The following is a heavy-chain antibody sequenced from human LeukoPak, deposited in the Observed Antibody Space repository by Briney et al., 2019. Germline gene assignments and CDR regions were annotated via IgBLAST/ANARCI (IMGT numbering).Heavy chain of an antibody. V-gene: IGHV4-34*01. CDR1: GGSFSGYY. CDR3: ARALHYSTAMGGMDV. D-gene: IGHD5-18*01. CDR2: INHSGST. J-gene: IGHJ6*03. Sequence: PSETLSLTCAVYGGSFSGYYWSWIRQPPGKGLEWIGEINHSGSTNYNPSLKSRVTISVDTSKNQFSLKLSSVTAADTAVYYCARALHYSTAMGGMDVWGKGTTVTVSS.